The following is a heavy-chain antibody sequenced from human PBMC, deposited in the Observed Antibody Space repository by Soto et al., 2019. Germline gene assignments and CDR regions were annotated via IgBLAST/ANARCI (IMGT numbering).Heavy chain of an antibody. CDR3: AREAGAFDY. Sequence: QVQLVQSGAEVKKPGASVKVSCKASGYTFTSYYMHWVRQAPGQGLEWMGIINPSGGSTSYAQKCQGSVTMTGDTSTSTVYMELSSLRSEDTAVYYCAREAGAFDYWGQGTLVTVSS. CDR2: INPSGGST. V-gene: IGHV1-46*01. J-gene: IGHJ4*02. D-gene: IGHD6-19*01. CDR1: GYTFTSYY.